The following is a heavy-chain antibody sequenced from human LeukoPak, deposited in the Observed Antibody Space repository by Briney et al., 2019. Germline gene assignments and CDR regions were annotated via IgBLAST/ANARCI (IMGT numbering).Heavy chain of an antibody. J-gene: IGHJ5*02. Sequence: GASVKVSCKASGYTFTAYYMHWVRQAPGQGLEWMGWINPNSGGTHYAQKFQGRVTMTRDTSISTAYMELSSLRYDDTAVYYCATNILVRDIINWFDPWGQGTLVTVSS. CDR2: INPNSGGT. CDR3: ATNILVRDIINWFDP. D-gene: IGHD3-10*01. CDR1: GYTFTAYY. V-gene: IGHV1-2*02.